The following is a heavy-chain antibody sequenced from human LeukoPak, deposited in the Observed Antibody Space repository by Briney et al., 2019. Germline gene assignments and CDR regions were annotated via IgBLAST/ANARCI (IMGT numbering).Heavy chain of an antibody. CDR3: TKNRDSSDYPRDFDY. CDR2: IRHDGSYQ. V-gene: IGHV3-30*02. J-gene: IGHJ4*02. Sequence: GGSLRLSCAASRFTFSSYGMHWVRQTPGKGLEWVAFIRHDGSYQQYVDSVKGRFTVSRDNSKDTVYLQMNSLRTEDTAVYYCTKNRDSSDYPRDFDYWGQGTLVTVSS. D-gene: IGHD3-22*01. CDR1: RFTFSSYG.